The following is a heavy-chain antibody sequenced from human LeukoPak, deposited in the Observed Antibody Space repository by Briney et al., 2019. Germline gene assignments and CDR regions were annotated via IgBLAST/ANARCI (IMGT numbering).Heavy chain of an antibody. CDR1: GDSISGYY. Sequence: SETLSLTCTVSGDSISGYYWSWIRQPPGKGLEWTGYIYDSGSTDYNPSLKSRVTISVDTSRNQFSLKLSSVTAVDTAVYYCARTGGPRGMATIFDYWGQGTLVTVSS. D-gene: IGHD5-24*01. J-gene: IGHJ4*02. V-gene: IGHV4-59*12. CDR2: IYDSGST. CDR3: ARTGGPRGMATIFDY.